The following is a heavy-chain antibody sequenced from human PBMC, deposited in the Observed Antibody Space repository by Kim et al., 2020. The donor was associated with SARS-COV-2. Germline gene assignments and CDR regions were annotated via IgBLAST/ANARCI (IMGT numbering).Heavy chain of an antibody. Sequence: GGSLRLSCAASAFTFSTYAIHWVRQAPGKGLEWVALICADGSKKYYADSVKGRFTISRDNSKNTLYLQMNSLRAEDTAVYYCARDRPVAGEGYYYNIDVWGQGTTVTVSS. D-gene: IGHD6-19*01. CDR1: AFTFSTYA. J-gene: IGHJ6*02. CDR2: ICADGSKK. CDR3: ARDRPVAGEGYYYNIDV. V-gene: IGHV3-30-3*01.